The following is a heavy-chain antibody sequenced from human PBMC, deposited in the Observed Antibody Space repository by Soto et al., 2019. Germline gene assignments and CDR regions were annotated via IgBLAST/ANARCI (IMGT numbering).Heavy chain of an antibody. J-gene: IGHJ3*02. Sequence: SQTLSLTCAISGDSVSSNSAAWNWIRQSPSRGLEWLGRTYYRSKWYNDYAVSVKSRITINPDTYKNQFSLQLNSVTPEDTAVYYCARDPRIAVAGLGAFDIWGQGTMVTVSS. CDR3: ARDPRIAVAGLGAFDI. V-gene: IGHV6-1*01. D-gene: IGHD6-19*01. CDR1: GDSVSSNSAA. CDR2: TYYRSKWYN.